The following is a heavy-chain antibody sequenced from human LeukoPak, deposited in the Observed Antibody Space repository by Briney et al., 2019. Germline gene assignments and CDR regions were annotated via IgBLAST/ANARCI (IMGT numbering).Heavy chain of an antibody. CDR2: IRYDGSHK. CDR3: VKDREVATFFYYYMDV. CDR1: GFTFNKYN. V-gene: IGHV3-30*02. D-gene: IGHD5-12*01. Sequence: GGSLRLSCATSGFTFNKYNMYWVRQAPGKGLEWVTFIRYDGSHKYYADSVKGRFSISRDNSNNTLYLQMNSLKGEDTAIYYCVKDREVATFFYYYMDVWGKGTTVTVSS. J-gene: IGHJ6*03.